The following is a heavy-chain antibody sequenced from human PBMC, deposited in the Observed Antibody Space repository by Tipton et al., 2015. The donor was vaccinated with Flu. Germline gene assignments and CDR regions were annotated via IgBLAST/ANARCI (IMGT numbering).Heavy chain of an antibody. V-gene: IGHV4-34*01. CDR3: ARALRNYDFWSGRYNWFDP. J-gene: IGHJ5*02. CDR2: INHSGST. CDR1: GGSFSGYY. D-gene: IGHD3-3*01. Sequence: TLSLTCAVYGGSFSGYYWSWIRQPPGKGLEWIGEINHSGSTNYNPSLKSRVTISVDTSKNQFSLKLSSVTAADTAVYYCARALRNYDFWSGRYNWFDPWGQGTLVTVSS.